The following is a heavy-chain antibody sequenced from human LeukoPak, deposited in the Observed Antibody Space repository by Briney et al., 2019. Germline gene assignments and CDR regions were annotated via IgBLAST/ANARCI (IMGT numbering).Heavy chain of an antibody. D-gene: IGHD3-10*01. CDR1: GGSISSYY. CDR2: IYTSGTT. Sequence: SETLSLTCTVSGGSISSYYWSWIRQPAGKGLEWIGRIYTSGTTHYNPSLKSRVTMSVDTSKNQFSLELSSVTAADTAVYYCARRELFGDYFDSWGPGTLVTVCS. CDR3: ARRELFGDYFDS. J-gene: IGHJ4*02. V-gene: IGHV4-4*07.